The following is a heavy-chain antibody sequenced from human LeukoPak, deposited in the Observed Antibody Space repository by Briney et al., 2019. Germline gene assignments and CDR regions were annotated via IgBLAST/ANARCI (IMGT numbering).Heavy chain of an antibody. CDR1: GFTFSRYG. CDR3: AKPLDSSGYYAFDI. Sequence: TGGSLRLSCAASGFTFSRYGMHWVRQAPGKGLEWVAVISYDGSNKYYGDSVKGRFTISRDNSKNTLYLQMNSLRAEDTAVYYCAKPLDSSGYYAFDIWGQGTMVTVSS. CDR2: ISYDGSNK. V-gene: IGHV3-30*18. D-gene: IGHD3-22*01. J-gene: IGHJ3*02.